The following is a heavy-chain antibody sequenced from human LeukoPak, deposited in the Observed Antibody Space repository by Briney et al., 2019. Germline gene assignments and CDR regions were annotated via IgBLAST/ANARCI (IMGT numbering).Heavy chain of an antibody. D-gene: IGHD6-19*01. V-gene: IGHV3-48*01. CDR3: ARDVEQWLVRVYYFDY. J-gene: IGHJ4*02. Sequence: GVSLSLSCATSGFTLSSYSMNWVRQAPGKGLEWVSYISSGSTTIYYADSVKGRFTISRDNAKNSLYLQMNSLRAEDTAVYYCARDVEQWLVRVYYFDYWGQGTLVSVSS. CDR1: GFTLSSYS. CDR2: ISSGSTTI.